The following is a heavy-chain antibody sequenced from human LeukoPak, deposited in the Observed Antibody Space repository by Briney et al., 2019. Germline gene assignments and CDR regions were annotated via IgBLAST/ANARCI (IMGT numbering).Heavy chain of an antibody. Sequence: GGSLRLSCAASGLTFSSYWMTWVRQAPGKGLEWVANIKQDGSEKYYMDSVKGRFTISRDNAKNSLYLQMNSLRAEDTAVYYCARNGAKYCSTTSCYMDVWGKGTTVTVSS. V-gene: IGHV3-7*01. D-gene: IGHD2-2*01. CDR3: ARNGAKYCSTTSCYMDV. CDR1: GLTFSSYW. J-gene: IGHJ6*04. CDR2: IKQDGSEK.